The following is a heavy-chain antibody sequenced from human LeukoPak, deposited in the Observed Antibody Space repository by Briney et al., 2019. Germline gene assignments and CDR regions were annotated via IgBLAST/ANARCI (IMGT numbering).Heavy chain of an antibody. Sequence: PSETLSLTCTVSGGSISSYYWSWIRQPAGKGLEWIGRIYTSGSTNYNPSLKSRVTMSVDTSKNQFSLKLSSVTAADTAVYYCARDLEDYVWGSYRSGYYFDYWGQGTLVTVSS. CDR3: ARDLEDYVWGSYRSGYYFDY. J-gene: IGHJ4*02. CDR2: IYTSGST. V-gene: IGHV4-4*07. D-gene: IGHD3-16*02. CDR1: GGSISSYY.